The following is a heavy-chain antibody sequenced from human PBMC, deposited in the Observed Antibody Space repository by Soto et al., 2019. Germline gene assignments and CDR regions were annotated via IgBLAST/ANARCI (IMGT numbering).Heavy chain of an antibody. D-gene: IGHD1-1*01. J-gene: IGHJ4*02. CDR1: GDSISSGDYY. Sequence: QVQLQESGPGLVKPSQTLSLICTVSGDSISSGDYYWSWIRQPPGKGLEWIGYIYYTGITKYNPSLKSRLTISVDTSKNQFSLKVTSVTAADTAIYYCARHYNLPDYWGQGTLVTVSS. V-gene: IGHV4-30-4*01. CDR3: ARHYNLPDY. CDR2: IYYTGIT.